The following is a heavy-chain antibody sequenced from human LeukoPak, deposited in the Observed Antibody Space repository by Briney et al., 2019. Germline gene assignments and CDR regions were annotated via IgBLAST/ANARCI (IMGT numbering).Heavy chain of an antibody. CDR1: GFTFSSYG. Sequence: GGSLRLSCAASGFTFSSYGMHWVRQAPGKGLEWVSSISSSSSYIYYADSVKGRFTIPRDNAKNSLYLQMNSLRAEDTAVYYCARSEATMSATDYWGQGTLVTVSS. CDR2: ISSSSSYI. V-gene: IGHV3-21*01. D-gene: IGHD6-25*01. J-gene: IGHJ4*02. CDR3: ARSEATMSATDY.